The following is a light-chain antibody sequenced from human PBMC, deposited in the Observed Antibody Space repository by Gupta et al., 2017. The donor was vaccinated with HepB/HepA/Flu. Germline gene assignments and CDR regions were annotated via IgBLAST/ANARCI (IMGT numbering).Light chain of an antibody. CDR1: SSDVGGYNY. CDR2: DVS. V-gene: IGLV2-14*03. CDR3: SSDTSSSTYVV. J-gene: IGLJ2*01. Sequence: STLTQPASVSGSPGQSITISCTGTSSDVGGYNYVSWYQQHPGKAPKLMIYDVSNRPSGVANRFSGSKSGNTASLTIAGLQAEDEADYYCSSDTSSSTYVVFGGGTKLTVL.